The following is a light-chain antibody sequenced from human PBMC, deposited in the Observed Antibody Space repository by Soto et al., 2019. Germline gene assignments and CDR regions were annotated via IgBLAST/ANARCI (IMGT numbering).Light chain of an antibody. CDR1: QSVSSN. V-gene: IGKV3-20*01. CDR3: QQYGSSPVT. J-gene: IGKJ1*01. Sequence: EIVMTQSPATLSVSPGERATLSCRASQSVSSNLAWYQQKPGQAPRLLIYDASNRATGIPDRFSGSGSGTDFTLTISRLEPEDFAVYYCQQYGSSPVTFGQGTKVDI. CDR2: DAS.